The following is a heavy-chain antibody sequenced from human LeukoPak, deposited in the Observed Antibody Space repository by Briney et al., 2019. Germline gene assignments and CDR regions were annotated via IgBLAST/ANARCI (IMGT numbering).Heavy chain of an antibody. V-gene: IGHV3-30*18. CDR2: ISYDGSNK. D-gene: IGHD6-19*01. J-gene: IGHJ4*02. CDR1: GFTFGSYG. CDR3: AKGGSGWYKKLDY. Sequence: GGSLRLSCAASGFTFGSYGMHWVRQAPGKGLEWVAVISYDGSNKYYADSVKGRFTISRDNSKNTLYLQMNSLRAEDTAVYYCAKGGSGWYKKLDYWGQGTLVTVSS.